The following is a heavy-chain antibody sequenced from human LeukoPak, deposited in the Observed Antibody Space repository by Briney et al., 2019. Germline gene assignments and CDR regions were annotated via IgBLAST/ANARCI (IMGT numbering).Heavy chain of an antibody. CDR1: GFTFSGSA. CDR3: TRRLYCSGGSCRDYYYMDV. D-gene: IGHD2-15*01. Sequence: GGSLRLSCAASGFTFSGSAMHWVRQASGKGLDWVGRIRSKTNSYATAYAASVKGRFTISRDDSKNTAYLQMNSLKTEDTAVYYCTRRLYCSGGSCRDYYYMDVWGKGTTVTISS. J-gene: IGHJ6*03. CDR2: IRSKTNSYAT. V-gene: IGHV3-73*01.